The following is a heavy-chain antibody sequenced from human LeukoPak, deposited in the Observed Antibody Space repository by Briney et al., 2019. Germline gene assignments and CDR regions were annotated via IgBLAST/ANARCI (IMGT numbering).Heavy chain of an antibody. D-gene: IGHD3-10*01. CDR1: GFTFSSYS. CDR3: ARDQNQLWFGELLFDY. CDR2: ISSSSSYI. Sequence: GGSLRLSCAASGFTFSSYSMNWVRQAPGKGLEWVSSISSSSSYIYYADSVKGRFTISRDNAKHSLYLQMNSRRAEDTAVYYCARDQNQLWFGELLFDYWGQGTLVTVSS. V-gene: IGHV3-21*01. J-gene: IGHJ4*02.